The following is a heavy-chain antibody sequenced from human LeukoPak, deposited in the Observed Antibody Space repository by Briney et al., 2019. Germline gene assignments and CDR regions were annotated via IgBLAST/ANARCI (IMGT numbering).Heavy chain of an antibody. V-gene: IGHV1-18*01. D-gene: IGHD3-10*01. CDR3: ARQGRAVYYYGSGEPIDY. J-gene: IGHJ4*02. CDR1: GYTFTTYG. Sequence: ASVKVSCKASGYTFTTYGISWVRQGPGQGLEWMGWISAYNGNTNYAQKLQGRVTMTTDTSTSTAYMELRSLRSDDTAVYYCARQGRAVYYYGSGEPIDYWGQGTLVTVSS. CDR2: ISAYNGNT.